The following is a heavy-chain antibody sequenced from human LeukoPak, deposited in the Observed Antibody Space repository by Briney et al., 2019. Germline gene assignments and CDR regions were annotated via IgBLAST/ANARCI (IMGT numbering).Heavy chain of an antibody. D-gene: IGHD2-15*01. CDR2: IYHSGST. Sequence: SETLSLTCTVSGYSISSGYYWGWIRQPPGKVPEWIGSIYHSGSTYYNPSLKSRVTISVDTSKNQFSLKLSSVTAADTAVYYCARGPCSGGSCPFDYWGQGTLVTVSS. J-gene: IGHJ4*02. V-gene: IGHV4-38-2*02. CDR3: ARGPCSGGSCPFDY. CDR1: GYSISSGYY.